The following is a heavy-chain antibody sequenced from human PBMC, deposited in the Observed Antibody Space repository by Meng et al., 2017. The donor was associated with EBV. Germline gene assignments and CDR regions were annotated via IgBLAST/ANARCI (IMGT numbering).Heavy chain of an antibody. Sequence: QVPLQESGPGLVKPSETLSLTCTVSGGSVSSGGYYWSWIRQPPGKGLEWIGYIYYSGSTNYNPSLKSRVTISVDTSKNQFSLKLSSVTAADTAVYYCARGRYYGDYFWFDPWGQGTLVTVSS. CDR1: GGSVSSGGYY. D-gene: IGHD4-17*01. CDR2: IYYSGST. CDR3: ARGRYYGDYFWFDP. V-gene: IGHV4-61*08. J-gene: IGHJ5*02.